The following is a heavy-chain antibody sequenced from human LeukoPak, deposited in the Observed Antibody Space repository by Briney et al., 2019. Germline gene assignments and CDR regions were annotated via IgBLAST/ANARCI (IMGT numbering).Heavy chain of an antibody. J-gene: IGHJ4*02. CDR3: ARGGFLEWLLGDY. D-gene: IGHD3-3*01. Sequence: PSETLSLTCTVSGDSISSRSYYWGWIRQPPGKGLEWIGSIYYSGSTYYNPSLKSRVTVSVDKSKNQVFLKLSSVTAADTAVYYCARGGFLEWLLGDYWGQGTLVSVSS. CDR1: GDSISSRSYY. V-gene: IGHV4-39*07. CDR2: IYYSGST.